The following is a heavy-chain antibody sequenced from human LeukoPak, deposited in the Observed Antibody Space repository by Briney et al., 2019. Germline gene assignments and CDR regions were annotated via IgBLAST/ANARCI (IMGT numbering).Heavy chain of an antibody. V-gene: IGHV3-7*01. CDR1: GFIFNDFW. J-gene: IGHJ4*02. CDR3: AKESYVLLWFGESDY. CDR2: IRQDGGAK. D-gene: IGHD3-10*01. Sequence: PGGSLRLSCSASGFIFNDFWMSWVRQAPGEGLEWVANIRQDGGAKNYVDSVKGRFTISRDNAKKSLYLQMNSLRAEDTAVYYCAKESYVLLWFGESDYWGQGTLVTVSS.